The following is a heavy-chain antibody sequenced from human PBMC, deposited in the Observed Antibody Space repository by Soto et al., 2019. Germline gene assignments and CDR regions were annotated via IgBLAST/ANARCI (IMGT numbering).Heavy chain of an antibody. J-gene: IGHJ3*02. CDR2: IKQDGSEK. CDR1: GFTFSSYL. V-gene: IGHV3-7*03. Sequence: PGGSLRLSCAASGFTFSSYLMSWVLQAPGKGLEWVANIKQDGSEKYYVDSVKGRFTISRDNSKNTLYLQMNSLRAEDTAVYYCAKNKWCVFGEGVDVFYIWGQGTMVTVSS. CDR3: AKNKWCVFGEGVDVFYI. D-gene: IGHD2-15*01.